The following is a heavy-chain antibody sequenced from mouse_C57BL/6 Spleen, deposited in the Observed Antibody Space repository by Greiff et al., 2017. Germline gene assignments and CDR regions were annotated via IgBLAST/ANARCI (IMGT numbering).Heavy chain of an antibody. CDR1: GYTFTSYW. CDR2: IHPNSGST. V-gene: IGHV1-64*01. Sequence: QVQLQQPGAELVKPGASVKLSCKASGYTFTSYWMHWVKQRPGQGLEWIGMIHPNSGSTNYNEKFKSKATLTVDKSSSTAYMQLSSLTSEDSAVYYCARLGPYYYGSSYETDWGQGTLVTVSA. D-gene: IGHD1-1*01. J-gene: IGHJ3*01. CDR3: ARLGPYYYGSSYETD.